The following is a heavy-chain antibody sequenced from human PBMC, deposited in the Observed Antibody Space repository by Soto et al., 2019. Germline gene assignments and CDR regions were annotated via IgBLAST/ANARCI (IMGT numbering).Heavy chain of an antibody. V-gene: IGHV3-23*01. CDR3: AKDKRYNWNDGTYYFDY. Sequence: RLSCAASGFTFNNYAVNWVRQAPGKGLEWVSAISDSGGSTYYADSVKGRFTISRDNSKNTLYLQMNSLRAEDTAVYYCAKDKRYNWNDGTYYFDYWGQGTLVTVSS. D-gene: IGHD1-20*01. J-gene: IGHJ4*02. CDR1: GFTFNNYA. CDR2: ISDSGGST.